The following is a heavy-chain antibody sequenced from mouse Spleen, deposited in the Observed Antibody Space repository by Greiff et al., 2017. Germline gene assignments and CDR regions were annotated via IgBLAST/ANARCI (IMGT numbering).Heavy chain of an antibody. Sequence: EVKLVESGGDLVKPGGSLKLSCAASGFTFSSYGMSWVRQTPDKRLEWVATISSGGSYTYYPDSVKGRFTISRDNAKNTLYLQMSSLKSEDTAMYYCARHGMVTTFYWYFDVWGTGTTVTVSS. CDR2: ISSGGSYT. J-gene: IGHJ1*03. V-gene: IGHV5-6*01. CDR1: GFTFSSYG. CDR3: ARHGMVTTFYWYFDV. D-gene: IGHD2-3*01.